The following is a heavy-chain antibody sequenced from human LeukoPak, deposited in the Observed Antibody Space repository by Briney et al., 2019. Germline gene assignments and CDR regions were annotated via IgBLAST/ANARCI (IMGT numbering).Heavy chain of an antibody. Sequence: SETLSLTCTVSGGSICSSSYYWRWMRQPPGKGRGWIGSICYSGSTYSNPSLKSRVTISVDTSTNHSSLTLSSVTAADTTVYYCATYANYYGSRSYYPFDYWGQGTLVTVSS. D-gene: IGHD3-10*01. J-gene: IGHJ4*02. CDR1: GGSICSSSYY. CDR3: ATYANYYGSRSYYPFDY. V-gene: IGHV4-39*02. CDR2: ICYSGST.